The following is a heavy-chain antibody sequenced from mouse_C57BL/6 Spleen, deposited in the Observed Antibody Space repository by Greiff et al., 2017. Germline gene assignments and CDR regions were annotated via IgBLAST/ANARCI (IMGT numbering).Heavy chain of an antibody. J-gene: IGHJ4*01. CDR2: IDPKSGGT. D-gene: IGHD3-2*02. Sequence: QVQLQQPGAELVKPGASVKLSCTASGYTFTSDWMHWVKQRPGRGLEWIGRIDPKSGGTKYNAKFQGKATLTVDKPSSTAYLQLSSLTSEDSAVYDCASRPLRLPAMDYWGQGTLVTVSA. CDR3: ASRPLRLPAMDY. CDR1: GYTFTSDW. V-gene: IGHV1-72*01.